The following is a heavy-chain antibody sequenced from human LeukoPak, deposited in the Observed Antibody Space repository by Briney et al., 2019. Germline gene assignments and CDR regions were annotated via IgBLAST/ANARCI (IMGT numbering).Heavy chain of an antibody. CDR2: TLYDGSST. CDR1: GFTFNIYP. V-gene: IGHV3-30*04. J-gene: IGHJ4*02. D-gene: IGHD6-19*01. Sequence: GGSLRLSCAASGFTFNIYPMHWVRQAPGEGPEWVAVTLYDGSSTDYADSVKGRFTMSRDNTKNTLYLQMNSLRPEDTGIYYCARGNVAVARNLIDFWGQGTLVTVSS. CDR3: ARGNVAVARNLIDF.